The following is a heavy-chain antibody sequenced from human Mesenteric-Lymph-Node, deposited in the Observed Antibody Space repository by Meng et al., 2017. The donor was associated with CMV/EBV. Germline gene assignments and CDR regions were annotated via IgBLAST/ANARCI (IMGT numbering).Heavy chain of an antibody. CDR2: INPNSGGT. J-gene: IGHJ5*02. D-gene: IGHD3-10*01. V-gene: IGHV1-2*06. CDR1: FTGYY. CDR3: ARDVLLWFGESSQINWFDP. Sequence: FTGYYMHWVRQAPGQGLEWMGRINPNSGGTNYAQKFQGRVTMTRDTSISTAYMELSRLRSDDTAVYYCARDVLLWFGESSQINWFDPWGQGTLVTVSS.